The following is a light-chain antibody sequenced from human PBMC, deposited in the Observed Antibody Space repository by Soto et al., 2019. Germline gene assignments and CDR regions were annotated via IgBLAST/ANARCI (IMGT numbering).Light chain of an antibody. Sequence: DIQMTQSPSTLSGSVGDRVTITCRASQTISSWLAWYQQKPGKAPMLLIYKASTLKSGVPSRFSGIGSGTEFTLTISSLQPDDFATYYCQHYNSYSEAVGQGTKVDSK. V-gene: IGKV1-5*03. CDR2: KAS. CDR1: QTISSW. CDR3: QHYNSYSEA. J-gene: IGKJ1*01.